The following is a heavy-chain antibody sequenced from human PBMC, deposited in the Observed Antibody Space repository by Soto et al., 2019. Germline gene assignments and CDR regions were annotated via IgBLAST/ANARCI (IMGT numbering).Heavy chain of an antibody. CDR3: ARRVSP. D-gene: IGHD2-8*01. CDR1: GGSISSGGYY. J-gene: IGHJ5*02. V-gene: IGHV4-31*03. Sequence: QVQLQESGPGLVKPSQTLSLTCTVSGGSISSGGYYWTWIRQHPGKGLEWIGYIYYSGSTYYNPSRTSRVTISVHTSKTPFSLNLSSLTAADTAVYYCARRVSPCGQCTLVTVSS. CDR2: IYYSGST.